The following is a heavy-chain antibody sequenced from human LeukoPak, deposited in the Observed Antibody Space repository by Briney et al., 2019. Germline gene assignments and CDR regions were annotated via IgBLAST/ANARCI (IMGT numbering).Heavy chain of an antibody. J-gene: IGHJ4*02. V-gene: IGHV1-69*04. D-gene: IGHD6-13*01. CDR2: IIPIFGIA. CDR1: GGTLGRYP. CDR3: AREEDLWAAAGTIDY. Sequence: SVKASCKASGGTLGRYPTSWLHQAPGQGLEWMARIIPIFGIANYAQKFQGRVTITADKSTSTAYMELSSLRSEDTAVYYCAREEDLWAAAGTIDYWGQGTLVTVSS.